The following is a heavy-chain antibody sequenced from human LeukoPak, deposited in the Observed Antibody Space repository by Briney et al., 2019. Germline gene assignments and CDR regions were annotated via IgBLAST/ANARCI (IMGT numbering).Heavy chain of an antibody. CDR1: GGSFSGYY. CDR2: INHSGST. J-gene: IGHJ4*02. D-gene: IGHD3-10*01. Sequence: SETLSLTCTVYGGSFSGYYWSWIRQPPGKGLEWIGEINHSGSTNYNPSLKSRLTISVDTSKNQFSLKLSSVTAADTAVYYCARLYGSGSYYNYWGQGTLVTVSS. CDR3: ARLYGSGSYYNY. V-gene: IGHV4-34*01.